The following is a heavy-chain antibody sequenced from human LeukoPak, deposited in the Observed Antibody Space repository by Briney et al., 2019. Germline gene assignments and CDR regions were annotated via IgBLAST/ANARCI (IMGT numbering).Heavy chain of an antibody. J-gene: IGHJ3*01. CDR3: TKVRLLGALDDAFDV. CDR2: IRHDGTNK. Sequence: GGSLRLSCAASGFPFSSFAMHWVRQAPGKGLEWVAFIRHDGTNKYHSNSVQGRFTISRDNSRNTVYLQLNSLRPEDTVVYYCTKVRLLGALDDAFDVWGQGATVTVSS. V-gene: IGHV3-30*02. CDR1: GFPFSSFA. D-gene: IGHD7-27*01.